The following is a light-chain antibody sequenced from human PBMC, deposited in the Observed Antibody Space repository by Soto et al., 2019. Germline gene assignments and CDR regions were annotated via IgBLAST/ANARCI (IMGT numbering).Light chain of an antibody. CDR3: CAYAGGSTYV. CDR2: EGS. CDR1: SSDVGSYNL. J-gene: IGLJ1*01. V-gene: IGLV2-23*01. Sequence: QPALTQPASVSGSPGQSITISCTGTSSDVGSYNLVSWYQQHPGKAPKLIIYEGSKRPSGVSNRFSGSKSGNTASLTISGLQAEDEADYYCCAYAGGSTYVFGTGTKLTVL.